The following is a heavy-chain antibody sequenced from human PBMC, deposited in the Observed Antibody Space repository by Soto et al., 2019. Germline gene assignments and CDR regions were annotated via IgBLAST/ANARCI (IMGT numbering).Heavy chain of an antibody. Sequence: SETLSLTCTVSGGSINSGGYYWSWIRQHPGKGLEWIGYIYYSGSTYYNPSLKSRVTISVDTSKNQFSLKLSSVTAADTAVYYCARDRETDSWPSGAFDPWGQGTLVTVS. CDR3: ARDRETDSWPSGAFDP. CDR2: IYYSGST. CDR1: GGSINSGGYY. D-gene: IGHD3-16*01. J-gene: IGHJ5*02. V-gene: IGHV4-31*03.